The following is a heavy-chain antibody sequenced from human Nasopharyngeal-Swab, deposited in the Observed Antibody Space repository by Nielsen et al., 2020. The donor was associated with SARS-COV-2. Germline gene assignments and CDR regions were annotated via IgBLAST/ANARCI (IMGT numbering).Heavy chain of an antibody. J-gene: IGHJ4*02. CDR1: GFIVSSNY. V-gene: IGHV3-53*01. CDR3: ARYVDTAMVTGDY. Sequence: GESLKISCAASGFIVSSNYMSWVRQAPGKGLEWVSVIYPDDITSYVDSVKGRFTTSRENSKNTLYLQMNSLRAEDTAVYYCARYVDTAMVTGDYWGQGTLVTVSS. D-gene: IGHD5-18*01. CDR2: IYPDDIT.